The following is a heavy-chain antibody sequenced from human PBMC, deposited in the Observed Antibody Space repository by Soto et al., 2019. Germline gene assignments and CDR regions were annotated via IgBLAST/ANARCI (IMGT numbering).Heavy chain of an antibody. CDR1: SGSISSSNW. V-gene: IGHV4-4*02. CDR3: ARDRRGYSGYDPPSDFDY. J-gene: IGHJ4*02. CDR2: IYHSGST. Sequence: SETLSLTCAVSSGSISSSNWWSWVRQPPGKGLEWIGEIYHSGSTNYNPSLKSRVTISVDKSKNQFSLKLSSVTAADTAVYYCARDRRGYSGYDPPSDFDYWGQGTLVTVSS. D-gene: IGHD5-12*01.